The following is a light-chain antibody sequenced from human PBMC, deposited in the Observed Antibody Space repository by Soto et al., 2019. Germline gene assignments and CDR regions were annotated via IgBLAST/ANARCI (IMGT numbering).Light chain of an antibody. CDR1: ISDIGTYYY. CDR2: EVS. Sequence: QSALTQPPSASGSPGQSVTISCTGTISDIGTYYYVSWYQQHPGKAPKLIIYEVSERPSGVPDRFSGSKSGNTASLTVSGLQAEAEAHYYCSSYAGTKTLVFGGGTKVTVL. J-gene: IGLJ2*01. CDR3: SSYAGTKTLV. V-gene: IGLV2-8*01.